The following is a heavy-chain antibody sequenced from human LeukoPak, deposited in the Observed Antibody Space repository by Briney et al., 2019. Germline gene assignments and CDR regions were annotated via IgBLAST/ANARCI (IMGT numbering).Heavy chain of an antibody. CDR2: IKPDGSEK. J-gene: IGHJ3*02. D-gene: IGHD1-1*01. Sequence: GGSLRLSCAASGFTFSNYWMGWVRQAPGKGLEWVANIKPDGSEKYYVESVKGRFTISRDNAKNALNLQMSSLRAEDTAVYYCARDPTTSQGSDAFDIWGQGTGVTVSS. CDR3: ARDPTTSQGSDAFDI. CDR1: GFTFSNYW. V-gene: IGHV3-7*01.